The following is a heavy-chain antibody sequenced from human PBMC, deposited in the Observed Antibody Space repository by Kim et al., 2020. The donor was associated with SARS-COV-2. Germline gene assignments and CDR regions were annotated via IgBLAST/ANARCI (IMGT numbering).Heavy chain of an antibody. V-gene: IGHV3-21*01. Sequence: GGSLRLSCAASGFTFSSYSMNWVRQAPGKGLEWVSSISSSSSYIYYADSVKGRFTISRDNAKNSLYLQMNSLRAEDTAVYYCAREVRFMYDTMVRGVIAFDIWGQGTMVTVSS. D-gene: IGHD3-10*01. CDR1: GFTFSSYS. CDR3: AREVRFMYDTMVRGVIAFDI. CDR2: ISSSSSYI. J-gene: IGHJ3*02.